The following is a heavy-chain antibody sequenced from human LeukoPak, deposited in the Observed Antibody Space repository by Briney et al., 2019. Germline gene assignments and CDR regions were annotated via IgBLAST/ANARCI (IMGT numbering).Heavy chain of an antibody. V-gene: IGHV4-39*07. CDR1: GGSISSSSYY. Sequence: PSETLSLTCTVSGGSISSSSYYWGWIRQPPGKGLEWIGSIYYSGSTYYNPSLKSRVTISVDTSKNQFSLKLSSVTAADTGVYYCARALFGVSVFDYWGQGTLVTVSS. D-gene: IGHD3-3*01. CDR3: ARALFGVSVFDY. CDR2: IYYSGST. J-gene: IGHJ4*02.